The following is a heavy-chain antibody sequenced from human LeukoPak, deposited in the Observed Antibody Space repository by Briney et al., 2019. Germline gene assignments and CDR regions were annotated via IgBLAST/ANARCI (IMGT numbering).Heavy chain of an antibody. Sequence: GGSLRLSCAASGFTFSSYGMHWVRQAPGKGLEWVAVISYDGSNKYYADSVKGRFTISRDNSKNTPYLQMNSLRAEDTAVYYCAKDGYHYDFWSGYSNYYYGMDVWGQGTTVTVSS. CDR3: AKDGYHYDFWSGYSNYYYGMDV. CDR1: GFTFSSYG. D-gene: IGHD3-3*01. J-gene: IGHJ6*02. V-gene: IGHV3-30*18. CDR2: ISYDGSNK.